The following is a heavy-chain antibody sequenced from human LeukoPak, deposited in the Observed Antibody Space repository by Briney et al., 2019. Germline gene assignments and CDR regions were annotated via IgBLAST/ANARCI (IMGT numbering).Heavy chain of an antibody. Sequence: GGSLRLSCAASGFTFSSYSMNWVRQAPGKGLEWVSSISSTNNYINDGDSVKGRFTISRDNSKNTLYLQMNSLRAEDTAVYYCARDITDDSSAYPDYWGQGTLVTVSS. CDR2: ISSTNNYI. CDR3: ARDITDDSSAYPDY. CDR1: GFTFSSYS. V-gene: IGHV3-21*01. J-gene: IGHJ4*02. D-gene: IGHD3-22*01.